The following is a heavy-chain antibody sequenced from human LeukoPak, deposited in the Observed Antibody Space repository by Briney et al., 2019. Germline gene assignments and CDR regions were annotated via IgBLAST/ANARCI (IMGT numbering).Heavy chain of an antibody. Sequence: ASVKVSCKASGYTFTNYGINWVRQAPGQGLEWMGWISAYNGNTRYAQKLQGRATMTTDTSTSTAYMEVRSLRSDDTAVYYCAREGKDYNYEDYWGQGTLVTVSS. D-gene: IGHD1-20*01. J-gene: IGHJ4*02. CDR1: GYTFTNYG. CDR2: ISAYNGNT. V-gene: IGHV1-18*01. CDR3: AREGKDYNYEDY.